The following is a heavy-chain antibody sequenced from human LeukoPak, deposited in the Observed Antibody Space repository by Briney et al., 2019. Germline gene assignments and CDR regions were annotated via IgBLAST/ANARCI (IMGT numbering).Heavy chain of an antibody. CDR2: INSDGSST. J-gene: IGHJ4*02. D-gene: IGHD1-20*01. Sequence: GGSLRLSCAASGFTFSSYWMHWVRQAPGKGLVWVSRINSDGSSTNYADSVMGRFTISRDNAKNTLYLQMNSLRAEDTAVYYCARHITRAIAEDYWGQGTLVTVSS. V-gene: IGHV3-74*01. CDR1: GFTFSSYW. CDR3: ARHITRAIAEDY.